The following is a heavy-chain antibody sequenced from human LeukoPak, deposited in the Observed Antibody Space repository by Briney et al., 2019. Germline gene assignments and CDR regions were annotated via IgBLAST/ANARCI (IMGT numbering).Heavy chain of an antibody. D-gene: IGHD2-2*01. CDR3: ARDLGDIVVVPAAIGAFDP. CDR2: ISISGGTT. Sequence: PGGSLRLSCATFGFTFSSYGMTWVRQAPGKGLEWVSTISISGGTTYYADSVKGGSSISRDNSKSTVYLQMNSLRAEDTAVYYCARDLGDIVVVPAAIGAFDPWGQGTLVTVSS. J-gene: IGHJ5*02. CDR1: GFTFSSYG. V-gene: IGHV3-23*01.